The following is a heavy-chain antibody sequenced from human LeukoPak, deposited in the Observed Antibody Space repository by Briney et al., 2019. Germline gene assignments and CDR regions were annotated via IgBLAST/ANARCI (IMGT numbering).Heavy chain of an antibody. CDR1: GFTFSSYG. J-gene: IGHJ5*02. D-gene: IGHD1-26*01. CDR2: ISYDGSSK. V-gene: IGHV3-30*18. CDR3: AKDGGSYPNWIDP. Sequence: GRSLRLSCTASGFTFSSYGIHWVRQAPGEGLEWVAVISYDGSSKYYADSVKGRFTISRDNSKNTLHLQMNSLRAEDTAVYYCAKDGGSYPNWIDPWGQGTLVTVSS.